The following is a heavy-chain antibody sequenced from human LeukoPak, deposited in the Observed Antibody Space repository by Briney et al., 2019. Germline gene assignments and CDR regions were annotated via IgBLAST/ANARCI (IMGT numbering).Heavy chain of an antibody. J-gene: IGHJ5*02. V-gene: IGHV6-1*01. D-gene: IGHD2-2*01. Sequence: SQTLSLTCATSGDRVRSNSVTWNWIRQSPSKGLKGLGRTYYRSTWYNDYAVSVRGRITVNPDTSKNQFSLHLNSVTPEDTAVYYCARRLTQYDCFDPWGQGILVTVSS. CDR2: TYYRSTWYN. CDR1: GDRVRSNSVT. CDR3: ARRLTQYDCFDP.